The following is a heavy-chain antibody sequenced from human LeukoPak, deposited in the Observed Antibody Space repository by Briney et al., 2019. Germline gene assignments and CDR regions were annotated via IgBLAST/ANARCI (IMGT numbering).Heavy chain of an antibody. J-gene: IGHJ4*02. CDR2: ISSSGSTI. Sequence: PGGSLRLSCAASGFTFGSYEMNWVRQAPGKGLEWVSYISSSGSTIYYADSVKGRFTISRDNAKNSLYLQMNSLRAEDTAVYYCARAGTYYDYVWGSYRHYYFDYWGQGTLVTVSS. V-gene: IGHV3-48*03. CDR1: GFTFGSYE. CDR3: ARAGTYYDYVWGSYRHYYFDY. D-gene: IGHD3-16*02.